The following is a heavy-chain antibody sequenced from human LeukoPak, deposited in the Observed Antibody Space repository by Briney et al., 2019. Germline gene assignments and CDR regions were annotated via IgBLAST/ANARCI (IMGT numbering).Heavy chain of an antibody. CDR1: RGTIDTSRYY. CDR3: AGASVTLHF. V-gene: IGHV4-39*01. CDR2: IYYRGDP. D-gene: IGHD4-17*01. J-gene: IGHJ4*02. Sequence: SETLSLTCTVSRGTIDTSRYYWGWIRQPPGKGLEWLANIYYRGDPFYNPSLKSRLTISMDTSKNQFSLRLTSVTAADTAVYYCAGASVTLHFWGQGALVTVSS.